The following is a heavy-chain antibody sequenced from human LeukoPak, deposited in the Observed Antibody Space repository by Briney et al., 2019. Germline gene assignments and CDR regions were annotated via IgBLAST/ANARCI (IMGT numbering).Heavy chain of an antibody. CDR1: GYTFTSYG. CDR2: ISTYNGNT. J-gene: IGHJ4*02. CDR3: ARSSLAVAGSVFDY. V-gene: IGHV1-18*01. Sequence: GASVTVSFKASGYTFTSYGISWVRQAPGQGLEWMGWISTYNGNTHYAQKLQGRVTMTTDTSTSTAYMELRSLRSDDTAVYYCARSSLAVAGSVFDYWGQGTLVTVSS. D-gene: IGHD6-19*01.